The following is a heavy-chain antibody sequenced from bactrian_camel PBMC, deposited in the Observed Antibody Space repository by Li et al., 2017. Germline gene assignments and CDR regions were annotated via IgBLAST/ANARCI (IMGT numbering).Heavy chain of an antibody. CDR2: ILRDGRKT. CDR3: VAGMPYRRIELSKSEVTT. Sequence: HVQLVESGGGLVQPGGSLRLSCATSGFTFTMSVMSWVRQAPGKGLEWVSSILRDGRKTYYADSVQGRFTISRDGGKNTVYLQMNSLNVEDTATYYCVAGMPYRRIELSKSEVTTWGQGTQVTVS. D-gene: IGHD2*01. V-gene: IGHV3S7*01. CDR1: GFTFTMSV. J-gene: IGHJ4*01.